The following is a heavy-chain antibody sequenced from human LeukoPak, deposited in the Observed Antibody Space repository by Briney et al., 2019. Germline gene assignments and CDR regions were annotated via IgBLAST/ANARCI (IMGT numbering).Heavy chain of an antibody. V-gene: IGHV4-39*07. CDR2: IYYSGST. D-gene: IGHD6-19*01. CDR3: ARDQNFFYNGWDNWFDP. J-gene: IGHJ5*02. CDR1: GGSISSSSYY. Sequence: PSETLSLTCTVSGGSISSSSYYWGWIRQPPGKGLEWIGSIYYSGSTYYNPSLKSRVTISVDTSKNQFSLKLSSVTAADTAVYYCARDQNFFYNGWDNWFDPWGQGTLVTVSS.